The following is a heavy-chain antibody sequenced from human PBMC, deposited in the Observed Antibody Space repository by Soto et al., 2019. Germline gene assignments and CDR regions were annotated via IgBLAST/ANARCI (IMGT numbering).Heavy chain of an antibody. V-gene: IGHV3-23*01. CDR1: GFTFSSYA. CDR2: LSASDGNT. CDR3: AKDPITMIRGFIRPDYYYGMDV. J-gene: IGHJ6*02. Sequence: EVQLLESGGGLVQPGGSLRLSCAASGFTFSSYAMTWVRQAPGKGLEWVSTLSASDGNTFYADSVQGRFTISRDNSKNTLYLRMNSLRAEDTAVYFCAKDPITMIRGFIRPDYYYGMDVWGQGTTVTVSS. D-gene: IGHD3-10*01.